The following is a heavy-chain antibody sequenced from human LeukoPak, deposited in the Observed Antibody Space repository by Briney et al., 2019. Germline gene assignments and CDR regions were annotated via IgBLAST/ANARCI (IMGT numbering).Heavy chain of an antibody. Sequence: ASVKVSCKASGYTFTSYDINWVRQATGQGLEWMGWMNPNSGNTGYAQKFQGRVTMTRNTSISTAYMELSSLRSEDTAVYYCARSLLLIPVVVVLTPGYYYGMDVWGQGTTVPVSS. V-gene: IGHV1-8*01. J-gene: IGHJ6*02. D-gene: IGHD3-22*01. CDR2: MNPNSGNT. CDR1: GYTFTSYD. CDR3: ARSLLLIPVVVVLTPGYYYGMDV.